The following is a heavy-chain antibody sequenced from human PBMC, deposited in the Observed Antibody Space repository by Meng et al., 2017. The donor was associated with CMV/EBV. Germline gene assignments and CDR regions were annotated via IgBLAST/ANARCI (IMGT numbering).Heavy chain of an antibody. CDR3: ARGLGSPDYYYYYGMDV. J-gene: IGHJ6*02. Sequence: GSLRLSCTVSGGSVSSGSYYWSWIRQPPGKGLEWIGYIYYSGSTNYNPSLKSRVTISVDTSKNQFSLKLSSVTAADTAVYYCARGLGSPDYYYYYGMDVWGQGTTVTVSS. V-gene: IGHV4-61*01. CDR2: IYYSGST. D-gene: IGHD1-14*01. CDR1: GGSVSSGSYY.